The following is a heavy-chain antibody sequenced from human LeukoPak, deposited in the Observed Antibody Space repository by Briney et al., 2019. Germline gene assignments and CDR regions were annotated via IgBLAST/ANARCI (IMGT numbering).Heavy chain of an antibody. CDR1: GGSISSGGYY. CDR3: AREAPMASGDYYYYMDV. Sequence: PSETLSLTCTVSGGSISSGGYYWSWIRQPPGKGLEWIGYIYHSGSTYYNPSLKSRVTISVDRSRNQFSLKLSSVTAADTAVYYCAREAPMASGDYYYYMDVWGKGTTVTVSS. CDR2: IYHSGST. V-gene: IGHV4-30-2*01. D-gene: IGHD1-26*01. J-gene: IGHJ6*03.